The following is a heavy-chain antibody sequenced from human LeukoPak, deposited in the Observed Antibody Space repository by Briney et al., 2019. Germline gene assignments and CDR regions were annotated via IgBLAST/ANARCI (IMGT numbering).Heavy chain of an antibody. CDR3: VRDSDYSDRAFDF. Sequence: PGGSLRLSCVASGFSFSSYTMGWVRQAPGKGLECVSYIRSTTSITQYADSVKGRFTISRDNAKNSLYLQMSSLRDEDTAVYYCVRDSDYSDRAFDFWGQGTLVTVSS. CDR1: GFSFSSYT. D-gene: IGHD3-22*01. V-gene: IGHV3-48*02. J-gene: IGHJ4*02. CDR2: IRSTTSIT.